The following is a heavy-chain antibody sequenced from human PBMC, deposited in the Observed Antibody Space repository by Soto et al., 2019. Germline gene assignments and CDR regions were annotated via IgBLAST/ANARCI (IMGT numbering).Heavy chain of an antibody. V-gene: IGHV4-30-4*01. CDR1: GGSISSGDYY. Sequence: SETLSLTCTVSGGSISSGDYYWNWIRQPPGKGLEWIGYIYYSGGTSYNPSLQSRVTISLDTSKNKFFLKVNSVTAADTAVYYCARAVWFGELEGRHAMDVWGQGTTVTVSS. CDR2: IYYSGGT. D-gene: IGHD3-10*01. J-gene: IGHJ6*02. CDR3: ARAVWFGELEGRHAMDV.